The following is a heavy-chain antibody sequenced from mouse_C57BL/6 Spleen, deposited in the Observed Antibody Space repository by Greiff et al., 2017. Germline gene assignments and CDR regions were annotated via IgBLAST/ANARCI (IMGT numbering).Heavy chain of an antibody. V-gene: IGHV1-59*01. CDR1: GYTFTSYW. D-gene: IGHD3-2*02. Sequence: VQLQQPGAELVRPGTSVKLSCKASGYTFTSYWMHWVKQRPGQGLEWIGVIDPSDSYTNYNQKFKGKATLTVDTSSSTAYMQLSSLTSEDSAVYDCARGTAQATWFAYWGQGTLVTVSA. CDR2: IDPSDSYT. CDR3: ARGTAQATWFAY. J-gene: IGHJ3*01.